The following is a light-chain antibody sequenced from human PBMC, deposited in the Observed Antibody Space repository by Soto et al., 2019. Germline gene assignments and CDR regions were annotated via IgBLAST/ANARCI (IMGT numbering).Light chain of an antibody. CDR2: DVS. V-gene: IGLV2-14*01. Sequence: QSVLSQPASVSGSPGQSITICCTGNSSDVGGYNYVSWYQQHPGKAPKLMMYDVSNRPSGVSTRFSGSKSGNTASLTISGLQAEGEADYYCSSYPYVFGTGTKVTVL. J-gene: IGLJ1*01. CDR3: SSYPYV. CDR1: SSDVGGYNY.